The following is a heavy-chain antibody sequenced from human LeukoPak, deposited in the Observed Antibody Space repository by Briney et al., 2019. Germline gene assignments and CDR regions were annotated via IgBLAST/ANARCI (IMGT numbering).Heavy chain of an antibody. J-gene: IGHJ6*03. CDR1: GFTVSSNY. Sequence: PGGSLRLSCAASGFTVSSNYMSWVRQAPGKGLEWVSVIYSGGSTYYADSVKGRFTISRDNSKSTLYLQMNSLRAEDTAVYYCARAAVEDYYYYMDVWGKGTTVTVSS. CDR3: ARAAVEDYYYYMDV. V-gene: IGHV3-53*01. CDR2: IYSGGST.